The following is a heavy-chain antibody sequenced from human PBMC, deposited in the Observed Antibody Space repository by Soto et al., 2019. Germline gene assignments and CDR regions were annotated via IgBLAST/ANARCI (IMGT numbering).Heavy chain of an antibody. J-gene: IGHJ4*02. CDR2: IYWDDDK. D-gene: IGHD1-1*01. CDR1: GFSLSTSGVG. Sequence: QITLKESGPTLVKPTQTLTLTCTFSGFSLSTSGVGVGWIRQPPGKALEWLALIYWDDDKRYSPSLKSRLTISKDTSKNQVVLTMTNMDPVDTATYYCAHRRWWGLNWNRNYYFDYWGQGTLVTVSS. V-gene: IGHV2-5*02. CDR3: AHRRWWGLNWNRNYYFDY.